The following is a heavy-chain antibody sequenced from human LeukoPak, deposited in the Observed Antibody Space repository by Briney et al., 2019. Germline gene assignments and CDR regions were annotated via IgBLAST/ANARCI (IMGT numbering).Heavy chain of an antibody. CDR1: GFTFNNYS. V-gene: IGHV3-23*01. CDR3: ARKAQYNGHYPLDY. CDR2: TSDRGDYT. Sequence: GGSLRLSRAASGFTFNNYSMSWVRQAPGKGLEWVSGTSDRGDYTYYADSVKGRFTISRDSSKNTLFLQMNSLRAEDTALYFCARKAQYNGHYPLDYWGQGTLVTVSS. D-gene: IGHD1-7*01. J-gene: IGHJ4*02.